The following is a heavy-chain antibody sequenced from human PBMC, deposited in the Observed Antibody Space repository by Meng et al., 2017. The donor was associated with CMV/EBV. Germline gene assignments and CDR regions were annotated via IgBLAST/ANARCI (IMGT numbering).Heavy chain of an antibody. D-gene: IGHD3-22*01. CDR2: INSDGSST. CDR3: ARGGYYYHSSGYLKG. CDR1: GFTFSSYW. V-gene: IGHV3-74*01. Sequence: GGSLRLSCAASGFTFSSYWMHWVRHAPGKGPVWVSRINSDGSSTSYADSVKGRFTISRDNAKNTLYLQMNSLRAEDTAVYYCARGGYYYHSSGYLKGWGQGTLVTVSS. J-gene: IGHJ4*02.